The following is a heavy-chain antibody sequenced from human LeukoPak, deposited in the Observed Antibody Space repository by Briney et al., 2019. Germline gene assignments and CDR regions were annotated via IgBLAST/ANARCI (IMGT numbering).Heavy chain of an antibody. CDR3: ARGYSGNYLRFDP. CDR2: IYTSGST. J-gene: IGHJ5*02. Sequence: SETLSLTCVVSGGSVGSSYWSWIRQPAGKGLEWIGRIYTSGSTNFNPSLKSRVTISIDKSKNQISLKLNSVTAADTAVYYCARGYSGNYLRFDPWGQGTLVTVSS. CDR1: GGSVGSSY. D-gene: IGHD1-26*01. V-gene: IGHV4-4*07.